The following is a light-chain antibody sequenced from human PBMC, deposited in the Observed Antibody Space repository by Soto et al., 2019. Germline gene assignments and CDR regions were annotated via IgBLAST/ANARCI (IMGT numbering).Light chain of an antibody. CDR3: QKHNSAPLT. J-gene: IGKJ4*01. CDR2: GAS. Sequence: DIEMTQSPSSLSASAGDRVTISCRASQGISNDLAWYQQKPGQPPILLIYGASTRHSGVPSRFSGSGSGTDFTLTISSLQPDDIATYYCQKHNSAPLTFGGGTKVEIK. V-gene: IGKV1-27*01. CDR1: QGISND.